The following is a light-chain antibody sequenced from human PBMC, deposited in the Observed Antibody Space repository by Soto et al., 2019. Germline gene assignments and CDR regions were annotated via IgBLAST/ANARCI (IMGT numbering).Light chain of an antibody. Sequence: EIVLTQFPATLSLSPGERATLSCRASQSVSSYLGWYQQKPGQAPRLLIYDASNRATGIPARFSGSGSGTDFTLTISSLETEDFAVYYCQQRSKWPPTFGQGTKLEIK. CDR3: QQRSKWPPT. V-gene: IGKV3-11*01. J-gene: IGKJ2*01. CDR2: DAS. CDR1: QSVSSY.